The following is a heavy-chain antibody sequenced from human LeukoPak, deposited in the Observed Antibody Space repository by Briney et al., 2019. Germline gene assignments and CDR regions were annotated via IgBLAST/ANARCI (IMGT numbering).Heavy chain of an antibody. D-gene: IGHD6-6*01. Sequence: GGSLRLSCAASGFTFIDYWMHWVRQAAGKGLVWVSRISREGSRLTYAGSVKGGFTISRHNAKNSLYLPKNRLSGEDTAVYYCARDRDWGRSSGWFDPWGQGTLVTVSS. J-gene: IGHJ5*02. CDR3: ARDRDWGRSSGWFDP. CDR2: ISREGSRL. CDR1: GFTFIDYW. V-gene: IGHV3-74*01.